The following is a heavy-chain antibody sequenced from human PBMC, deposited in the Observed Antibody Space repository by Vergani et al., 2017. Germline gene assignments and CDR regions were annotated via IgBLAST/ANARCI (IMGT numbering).Heavy chain of an antibody. CDR3: ARVGTSSNRDYFDY. D-gene: IGHD2-2*01. Sequence: QVQLVQSGAEVKKPGASVKVSCKASGYTFTDYFMHWVRQAPGEGLEWMGWINPNSGGTNAAQKFQGRVTMTRDTSISTAYMELSNLRSDDTAVYYCARVGTSSNRDYFDYWGKGTLVTVSS. V-gene: IGHV1-2*02. CDR2: INPNSGGT. J-gene: IGHJ4*02. CDR1: GYTFTDYF.